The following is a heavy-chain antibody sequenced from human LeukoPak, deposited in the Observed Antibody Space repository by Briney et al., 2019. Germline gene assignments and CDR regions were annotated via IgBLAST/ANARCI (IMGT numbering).Heavy chain of an antibody. D-gene: IGHD3-9*01. CDR3: ARVPYFYYEI. CDR2: IYHSGST. CDR1: GGSISSGGYY. J-gene: IGHJ3*02. Sequence: SETLSLTRTVSGGSISSGGYYWSWIRQPPGKGLEWIGYIYHSGSTYYNPSLKSRVTISVDRSKNQFSLKLSSVTAADTAVYYCARVPYFYYEIWGQGTMVTVSS. V-gene: IGHV4-30-2*01.